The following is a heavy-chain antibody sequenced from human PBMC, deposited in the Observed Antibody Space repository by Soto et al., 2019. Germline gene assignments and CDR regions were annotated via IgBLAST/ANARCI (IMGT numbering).Heavy chain of an antibody. CDR2: IWYDGSNK. V-gene: IGHV3-33*01. D-gene: IGHD5-12*01. J-gene: IGHJ4*02. CDR1: GFTFSSYG. CDR3: ARDVEMATAWPDY. Sequence: GGSLRLSCAASGFTFSSYGMHWVRQAPGKGLEWVAVIWYDGSNKYYADSVKGRFTTSRDNSKNTLYLQMNSLRAEDTAVYYCARDVEMATAWPDYWGQGTLVTVSS.